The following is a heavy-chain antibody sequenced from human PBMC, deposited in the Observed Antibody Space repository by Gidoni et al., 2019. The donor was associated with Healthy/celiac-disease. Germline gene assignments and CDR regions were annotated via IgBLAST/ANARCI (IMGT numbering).Heavy chain of an antibody. Sequence: QVQLVQSGAEVKKPGSSVKVSCKASGGTFSSYAISWVRQSPGQGLEWMGGIIPIFGTANYAQKFQCRVTITADKSTSTAYMELSSLRSEDTAVYYCASLPRVEQPGLSGYDYYMDVWGKGTTVTVSS. D-gene: IGHD6-13*01. CDR2: IIPIFGTA. J-gene: IGHJ6*03. V-gene: IGHV1-69*06. CDR1: GGTFSSYA. CDR3: ASLPRVEQPGLSGYDYYMDV.